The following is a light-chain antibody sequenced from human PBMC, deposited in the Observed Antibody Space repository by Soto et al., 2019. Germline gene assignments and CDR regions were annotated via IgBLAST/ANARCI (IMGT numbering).Light chain of an antibody. V-gene: IGKV3D-15*01. Sequence: EIVMTQSPATLSVSPGERATLSCRASQSVSSNLAWYQQKPGQAPRLLIYGASTRATGIPDRFSGSGSVTEFTLTISSLQSEDFAVYYCQQRSNWPITFGQGTRLEIK. CDR3: QQRSNWPIT. CDR2: GAS. J-gene: IGKJ5*01. CDR1: QSVSSN.